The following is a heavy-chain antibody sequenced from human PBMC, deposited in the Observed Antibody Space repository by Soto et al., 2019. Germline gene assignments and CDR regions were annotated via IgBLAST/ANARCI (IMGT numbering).Heavy chain of an antibody. J-gene: IGHJ4*02. CDR3: ARGRYSSGWYDY. D-gene: IGHD6-19*01. CDR1: GGSFSGYY. CDR2: INHSGST. Sequence: SETLSLTCAVYGGSFSGYYWSWIRQPPGKGLEWIGEINHSGSTNYNPSLKSRVTISVDTSKNQFSLKLSSVTAADTAVYYCARGRYSSGWYDYWGQGTLVTVSS. V-gene: IGHV4-34*01.